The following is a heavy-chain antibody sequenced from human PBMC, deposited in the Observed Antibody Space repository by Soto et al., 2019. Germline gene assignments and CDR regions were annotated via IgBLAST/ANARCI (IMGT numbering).Heavy chain of an antibody. D-gene: IGHD5-12*01. CDR2: ISSSSSTI. CDR3: ASLWYSGYEHFDY. J-gene: IGHJ4*02. CDR1: GFTFSSYS. Sequence: EVQLVESGGGLVQPGGSLRLSCAASGFTFSSYSMNWVRQAPGKGLEWGSYISSSSSTIYYADSVKGRFTISRDNAKNSLYLQMNSLRAEDTAVYYCASLWYSGYEHFDYWGQGTLVTVSS. V-gene: IGHV3-48*01.